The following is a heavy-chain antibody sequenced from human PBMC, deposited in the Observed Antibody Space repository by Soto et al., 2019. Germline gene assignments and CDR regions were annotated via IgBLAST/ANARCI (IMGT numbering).Heavy chain of an antibody. Sequence: EAQLLESGGGLIQPGGSKRLSCAASGLTFSSYAMSWVRQAPGKGLEWVTAISGSGGSTYYAASVKGRFTISRDNSKITLNLQINSLRAEDTAVYYCSNDQLYNRGVIHSWFDPWGQGTVVTVSS. CDR2: ISGSGGST. J-gene: IGHJ5*02. CDR1: GLTFSSYA. V-gene: IGHV3-23*01. CDR3: SNDQLYNRGVIHSWFDP. D-gene: IGHD3-10*01.